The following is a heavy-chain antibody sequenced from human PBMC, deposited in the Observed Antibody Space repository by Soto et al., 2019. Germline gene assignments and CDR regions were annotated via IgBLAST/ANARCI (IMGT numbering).Heavy chain of an antibody. J-gene: IGHJ4*02. CDR2: IWYDGSNK. CDR3: AKGVSRGKNRFVLVPAAPPPWGAPLV. Sequence: GGSLRLSCAASGFTFSSYGIHWVRQAPGKGLEWVAVIWYDGSNKYYADSVKGRFTISRDNAKNSLYLQMNSLRAEDTAVYYCAKGVSRGKNRFVLVPAAPPPWGAPLVWGKGTLVPVPS. D-gene: IGHD2-2*01. V-gene: IGHV3-33*06. CDR1: GFTFSSYG.